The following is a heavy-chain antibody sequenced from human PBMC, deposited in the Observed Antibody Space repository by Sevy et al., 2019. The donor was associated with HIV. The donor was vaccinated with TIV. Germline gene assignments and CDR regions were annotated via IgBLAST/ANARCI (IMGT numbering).Heavy chain of an antibody. CDR2: FRSKGYGGTT. CDR1: GFTFGDYA. D-gene: IGHD3-16*01. J-gene: IGHJ3*01. Sequence: GGSLRLSCTASGFTFGDYAMSWFRQAPGKGLEWVGLFRSKGYGGTTEYAASVKGRFIMSRDDSKSIAYLQMNSLKTEDTAVYYCTRGPRGGWAFDLWGQGTMVTVS. V-gene: IGHV3-49*03. CDR3: TRGPRGGWAFDL.